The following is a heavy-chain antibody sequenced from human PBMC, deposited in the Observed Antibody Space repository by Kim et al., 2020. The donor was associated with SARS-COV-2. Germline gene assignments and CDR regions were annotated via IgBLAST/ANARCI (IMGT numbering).Heavy chain of an antibody. J-gene: IGHJ4*02. V-gene: IGHV2-5*01. Sequence: SPSLKNRLTITKDTSNNQVVLTMTNMDPGDTATYYCARTIVSPSRTEFDYWGQGTLVTVSS. CDR3: ARTIVSPSRTEFDY. D-gene: IGHD1-26*01.